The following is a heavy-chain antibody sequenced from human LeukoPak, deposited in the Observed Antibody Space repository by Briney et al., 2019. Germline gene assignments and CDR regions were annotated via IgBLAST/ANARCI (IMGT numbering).Heavy chain of an antibody. CDR2: INTDGSST. J-gene: IGHJ4*02. V-gene: IGHV3-74*01. D-gene: IGHD5-18*01. Sequence: GGSLRLSCAASGFIFSRYWMHWVRQAPGKGLVWVSRINTDGSSTTYADSVKGRFTISRDNAKNTLYLQMNSLRAEDTAVYHCARRVDSDTWDSTLGYCGQGTLVTVSS. CDR3: ARRVDSDTWDSTLGY. CDR1: GFIFSRYW.